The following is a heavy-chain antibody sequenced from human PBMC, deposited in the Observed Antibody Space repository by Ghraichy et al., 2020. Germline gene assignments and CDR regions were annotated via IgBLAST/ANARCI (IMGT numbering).Heavy chain of an antibody. Sequence: ASVKVSCKTSGYTFINHDINWVRQSTGQGLEWMGYMKPSSGKTGYAQKFKGRVTMTRDTSINTAYMELSNLRSDDTAVYYCVRWFSCMDVWGQGTSVTVSS. D-gene: IGHD3-10*01. CDR1: GYTFINHD. J-gene: IGHJ6*02. CDR2: MKPSSGKT. CDR3: VRWFSCMDV. V-gene: IGHV1-8*01.